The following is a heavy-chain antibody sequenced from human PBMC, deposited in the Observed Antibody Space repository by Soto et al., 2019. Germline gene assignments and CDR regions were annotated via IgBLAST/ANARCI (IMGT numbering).Heavy chain of an antibody. Sequence: SETLSLTCTVSGGSISSSSYYWGWIRQPPGKGLEWIGSIYYSGSTYYNPSLKSRVTISVDTSKNQFSPKLSSVTAADTAVYYCARQAEIVVVVAATLDYWGQGTLVTVSS. D-gene: IGHD2-15*01. CDR3: ARQAEIVVVVAATLDY. CDR1: GGSISSSSYY. CDR2: IYYSGST. J-gene: IGHJ4*02. V-gene: IGHV4-39*01.